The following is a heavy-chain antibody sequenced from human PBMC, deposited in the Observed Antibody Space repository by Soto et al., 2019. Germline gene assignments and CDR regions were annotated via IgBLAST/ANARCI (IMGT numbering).Heavy chain of an antibody. CDR1: GDSVSNIDAV. V-gene: IGHV6-1*01. Sequence: SQTLSLTCAISGDSVSNIDAVWNWIRQSPSRGLEWLGRTYYRSRWHNEYALSVKSRMTINPDTSRNQFSLQLSSVTPEDTAVYYCARHDRHLRFDYWGQGTLVTASS. D-gene: IGHD1-1*01. CDR2: TYYRSRWHN. CDR3: ARHDRHLRFDY. J-gene: IGHJ4*02.